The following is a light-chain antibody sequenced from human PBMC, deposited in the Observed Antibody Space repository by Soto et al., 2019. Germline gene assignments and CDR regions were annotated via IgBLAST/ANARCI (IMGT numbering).Light chain of an antibody. CDR1: QSLLQSNGYTY. CDR3: MQALQTPPWT. J-gene: IGKJ1*01. CDR2: LTS. Sequence: IVMTQSPLPLPVTPGEPASISCRSSQSLLQSNGYTYLDWYLQKSGQSPQLLIYLTSIRASGVPDRFNGSGSGTDFTLKISKVEAEDVGVYYCMQALQTPPWTFGQGTKV. V-gene: IGKV2-28*01.